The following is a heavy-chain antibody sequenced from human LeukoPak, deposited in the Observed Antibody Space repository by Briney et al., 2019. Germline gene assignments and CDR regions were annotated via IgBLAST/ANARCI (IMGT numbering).Heavy chain of an antibody. J-gene: IGHJ4*02. CDR2: IDPGDSYT. CDR1: GYSFTRYW. CDR3: ARHYSSGSDFDY. V-gene: IGHV5-10-1*01. D-gene: IGHD6-19*01. Sequence: GESLRISCKGSGYSFTRYWISWVRQMPGKGLEWMGRIDPGDSYTNDGPSFQGHVTISADKSISTAYLQWSSLKASDTAMYYCARHYSSGSDFDYWGQGTLVTVSS.